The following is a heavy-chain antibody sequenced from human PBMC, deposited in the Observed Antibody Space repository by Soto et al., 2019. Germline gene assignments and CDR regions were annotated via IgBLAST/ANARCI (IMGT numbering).Heavy chain of an antibody. J-gene: IGHJ5*02. CDR1: GFTFSRYA. D-gene: IGHD6-6*01. Sequence: PVGSLRLSCAASGFTFSRYAMHWVRQAPGKGLEWVAVISYDGSNKYYADSVKGRFTISRDNSKNTLYLQMNSLRAEDTAVYYCARTGGGHKQLVTGWFDPWGQGTLVTVSS. CDR3: ARTGGGHKQLVTGWFDP. CDR2: ISYDGSNK. V-gene: IGHV3-30-3*01.